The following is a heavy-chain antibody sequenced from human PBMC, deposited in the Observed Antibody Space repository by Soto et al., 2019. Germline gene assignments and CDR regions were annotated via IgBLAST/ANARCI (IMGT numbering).Heavy chain of an antibody. CDR3: AKDLRRMVALTSIDY. J-gene: IGHJ4*02. D-gene: IGHD5-12*01. Sequence: QVQLVESGGGVVQPGRSLRLSCAASGFTFSSYGMHWVRQAPGKGLEWVAVISYDGSNKYYADSVKGRFTISRDNSKNTLYRQMNSLTAEATAVYYCAKDLRRMVALTSIDYWGQGTLVTVSS. CDR1: GFTFSSYG. CDR2: ISYDGSNK. V-gene: IGHV3-30*18.